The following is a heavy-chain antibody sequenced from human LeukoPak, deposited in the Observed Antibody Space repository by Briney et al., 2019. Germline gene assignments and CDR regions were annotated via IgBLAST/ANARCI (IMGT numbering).Heavy chain of an antibody. CDR1: GGSISSYY. CDR2: IYNSGST. V-gene: IGHV4-4*07. D-gene: IGHD6-13*01. Sequence: PSETLSLTCTVSGGSISSYYWSWIRQPAGKGLEWIGHIYNSGSTNYNPSLKGRVTMSVATSKNQFSLHLSSVAAADTAVYYCARSAFLVTAPGLYYFDYWGQGTLVAVSS. CDR3: ARSAFLVTAPGLYYFDY. J-gene: IGHJ4*02.